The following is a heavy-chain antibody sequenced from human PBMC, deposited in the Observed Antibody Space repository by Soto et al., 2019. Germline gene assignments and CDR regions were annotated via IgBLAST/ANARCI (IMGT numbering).Heavy chain of an antibody. Sequence: GASVKVSCKASGYTFTGYYMHWVRQAPGQGLEWMGWINPNSGGTNYAQKFQGRVTMTRDTSISTAYMELSRLRSDDTAVYYCARGGPGYYDSSGHQYFEHWGQGAVVTVYS. D-gene: IGHD3-22*01. J-gene: IGHJ1*01. V-gene: IGHV1-2*02. CDR1: GYTFTGYY. CDR2: INPNSGGT. CDR3: ARGGPGYYDSSGHQYFEH.